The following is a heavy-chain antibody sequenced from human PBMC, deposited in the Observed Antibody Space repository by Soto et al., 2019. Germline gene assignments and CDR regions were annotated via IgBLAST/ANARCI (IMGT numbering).Heavy chain of an antibody. D-gene: IGHD4-17*01. CDR1: GATLNNYI. J-gene: IGHJ5*02. CDR3: ARGGVVDYGDYNT. Sequence: QVNLVQSGAEVRKPGSSVKVSCKTSGATLNNYIIGWVRQAPGQGLEWMGRFIPILGIPNYSQRFQARVTITADRSTSTLYMELSSLRSDDTAIYFCARGGVVDYGDYNTWGQGTLVTVSS. V-gene: IGHV1-69*02. CDR2: FIPILGIP.